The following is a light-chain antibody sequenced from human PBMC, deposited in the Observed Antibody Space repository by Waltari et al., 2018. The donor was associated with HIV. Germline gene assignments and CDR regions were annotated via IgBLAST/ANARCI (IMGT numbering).Light chain of an antibody. Sequence: QSVLTQPPSASGTPGQRVTISCSGGSSNTASNSVPWYQRLPGTAPKLLIYNNNQRPSGVPDRFSGSKSGTSASLAISGLQSEDEADYYCAAWDDSLNGLVFGGGTKLTVL. CDR1: SSNTASNS. CDR2: NNN. J-gene: IGLJ2*01. V-gene: IGLV1-44*01. CDR3: AAWDDSLNGLV.